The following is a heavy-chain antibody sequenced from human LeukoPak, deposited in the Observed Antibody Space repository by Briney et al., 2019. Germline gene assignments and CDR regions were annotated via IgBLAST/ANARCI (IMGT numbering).Heavy chain of an antibody. D-gene: IGHD2-21*01. CDR2: IYSGGST. CDR3: ARVRVAPLFYMDV. V-gene: IGHV3-53*01. Sequence: GGSLRLSCAASGFTVSSNYMSWVRQAPGKGLEWVSVIYSGGSTYYADSVKGRFTISRDNSKNTLYLQMISLRAEDTAVYYCARVRVAPLFYMDVWGKGTTVTVS. J-gene: IGHJ6*03. CDR1: GFTVSSNY.